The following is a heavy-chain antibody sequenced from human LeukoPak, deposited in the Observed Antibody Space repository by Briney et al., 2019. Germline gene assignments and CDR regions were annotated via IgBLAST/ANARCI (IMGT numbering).Heavy chain of an antibody. CDR1: GYTFTGYC. CDR3: AREHGSGSLIPDH. D-gene: IGHD3-10*01. J-gene: IGHJ5*02. V-gene: IGHV1-2*02. CDR2: VNPHSGST. Sequence: ASVKVSCKASGYTFTGYCMHWVRQAPGQGLEWMGWVNPHSGSTNYAQNFQGRVTMTRDTSISTAYMELNRLRSDDTAVYYCAREHGSGSLIPDHWGQGTLVTVSS.